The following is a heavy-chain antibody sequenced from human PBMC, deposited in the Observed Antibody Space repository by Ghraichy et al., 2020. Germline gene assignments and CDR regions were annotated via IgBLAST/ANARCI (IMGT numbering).Heavy chain of an antibody. CDR2: ISAYHGNT. J-gene: IGHJ6*02. Sequence: EWMGWISAYHGNTNYAQKLQGRVTMTTDTSTSTAYMQLRSLRSDDTAVYYCARDRDYYYGMDVWGQGTTVYVYS. CDR3: ARDRDYYYGMDV. V-gene: IGHV1-18*01.